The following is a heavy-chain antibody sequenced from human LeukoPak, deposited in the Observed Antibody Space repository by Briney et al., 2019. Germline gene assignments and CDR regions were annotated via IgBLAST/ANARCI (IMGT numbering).Heavy chain of an antibody. CDR1: GYTFTGYY. CDR3: ARGRSTSSIAVAGTWYYFDY. CDR2: INPNSGGT. Sequence: ASVKVSCKASGYTFTGYYMHWVRQAPGQGLEWMGWINPNSGGTNYAQKFQGWVTMTRDTSISTAYMELSRLRSDDTAVYYCARGRSTSSIAVAGTWYYFDYWGQGTLVTVS. D-gene: IGHD6-19*01. J-gene: IGHJ4*02. V-gene: IGHV1-2*04.